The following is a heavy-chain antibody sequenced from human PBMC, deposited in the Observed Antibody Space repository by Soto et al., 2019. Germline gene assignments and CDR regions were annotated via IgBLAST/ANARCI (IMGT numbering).Heavy chain of an antibody. J-gene: IGHJ4*02. CDR1: GFTFSSYD. CDR2: IGTAGDT. CDR3: ARGFDSSGYFLYDY. D-gene: IGHD3-22*01. V-gene: IGHV3-13*01. Sequence: GGSLRLSCAASGFTFSSYDMHWVRQATGKGLEWVSAIGTAGDTYYPGSVKGRFTISRENAKNSLYLQMNSLRAEDTAVYYCARGFDSSGYFLYDYWGQGTPVTVSS.